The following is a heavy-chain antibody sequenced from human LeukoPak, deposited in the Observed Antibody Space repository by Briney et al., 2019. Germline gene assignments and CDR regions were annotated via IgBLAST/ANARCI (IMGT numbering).Heavy chain of an antibody. V-gene: IGHV1-69*06. D-gene: IGHD3-10*01. J-gene: IGHJ3*02. Sequence: SVKVSCKASGGTFSSYAISWVRQAPGQGLEWMGGIIPIFGTANYAQKFQGRVTITADKSTSTAYMELSSLRSEDTAVYYCARGARELFPIPTRQNAFDIWGQGTMVTVSS. CDR2: IIPIFGTA. CDR1: GGTFSSYA. CDR3: ARGARELFPIPTRQNAFDI.